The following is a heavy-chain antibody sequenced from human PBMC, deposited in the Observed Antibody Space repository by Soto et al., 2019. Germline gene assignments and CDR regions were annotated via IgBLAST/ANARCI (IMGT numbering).Heavy chain of an antibody. CDR2: ISGSGGST. V-gene: IGHV3-23*01. J-gene: IGHJ4*02. D-gene: IGHD6-19*01. Sequence: EVQLLESGGGLVQPGGSLRLSCAASGFTFSSYAMSWVRQAPGKGLEWVSAISGSGGSTYYADSVKGRFTISRDNSKNTLYLQMNSLRAEDTAIYDCAKDRIAVAGGASDYWGQGTLVTVSS. CDR1: GFTFSSYA. CDR3: AKDRIAVAGGASDY.